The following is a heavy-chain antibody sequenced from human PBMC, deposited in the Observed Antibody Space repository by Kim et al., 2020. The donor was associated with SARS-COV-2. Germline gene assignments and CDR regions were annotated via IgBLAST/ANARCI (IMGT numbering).Heavy chain of an antibody. CDR2: INHSGST. CDR3: SCARFFTSNRHCSCNCMD. Sequence: SETLSLTCAVYGGSFSGYYWCWIRQPPGTGLEWIGEINHSGSTNYNSTPKSRVTISVYTSTNKYSLTLSLVTAAAAAAALCSCARFFTSNRHCSCNCMD. D-gene: IGHD2-21*02. V-gene: IGHV4-34*03. J-gene: IGHJ6*03. CDR1: GGSFSGYY.